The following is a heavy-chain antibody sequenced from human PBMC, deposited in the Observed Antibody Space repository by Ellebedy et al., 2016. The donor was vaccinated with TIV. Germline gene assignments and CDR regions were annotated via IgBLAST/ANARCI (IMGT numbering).Heavy chain of an antibody. Sequence: GGSLRLSCAASGLTFSTYPMNWVRRAPGKGLEWVSAISTSGDSTYYADSVKGRFTISRDNFKNTLYLQMNSLKTEDTAVYYCARSDREHRWYFDLWGRGTLVTVSS. V-gene: IGHV3-23*01. D-gene: IGHD1/OR15-1a*01. J-gene: IGHJ2*01. CDR1: GLTFSTYP. CDR3: ARSDREHRWYFDL. CDR2: ISTSGDST.